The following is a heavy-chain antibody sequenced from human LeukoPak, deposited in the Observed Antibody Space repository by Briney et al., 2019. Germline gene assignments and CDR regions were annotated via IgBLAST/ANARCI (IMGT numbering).Heavy chain of an antibody. CDR3: ASRMVRGVIRDYYYGMDV. CDR1: GGTFSSYA. D-gene: IGHD3-10*01. V-gene: IGHV1-69*13. CDR2: IIPIFGTA. J-gene: IGHJ6*02. Sequence: ASVKVSCKVSGGTFSSYAISWVRQAPGQGLEWMGGIIPIFGTANYAQKFQGRVTITADESTSTAYMELSSLRSEDTAVYYCASRMVRGVIRDYYYGMDVWGQGTTVTVSS.